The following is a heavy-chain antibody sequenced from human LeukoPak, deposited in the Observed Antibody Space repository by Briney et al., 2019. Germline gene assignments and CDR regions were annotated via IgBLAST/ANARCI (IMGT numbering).Heavy chain of an antibody. V-gene: IGHV4-59*10. Sequence: EPLPHTGASCGGSANRYCCTWIRQSPGKGQDLTWPSYPGVSPDYNPSLKSRVTMSLDTSKKQFALKLSAVTAADTAVYYCARLKFYDSTGYSPGHYMDVWGKGTTVTVSS. CDR2: SYPGVSP. CDR3: ARLKFYDSTGYSPGHYMDV. J-gene: IGHJ6*03. D-gene: IGHD3-22*01. CDR1: GGSANRYC.